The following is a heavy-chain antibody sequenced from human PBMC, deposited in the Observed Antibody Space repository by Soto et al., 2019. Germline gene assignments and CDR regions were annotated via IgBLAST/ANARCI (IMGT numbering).Heavy chain of an antibody. CDR3: TRGGGYCSSTSCYPRGWFDP. CDR1: GFTFCDYA. V-gene: IGHV3-49*04. CDR2: IRSKAYGGTT. Sequence: GSLRLSCTVSGFTFCDYAIICGRHSPVKGLEWVVFIRSKAYGGTTEYAASVKGRFTISRDDSKSIAYLQMNSLKTEDTAVYYCTRGGGYCSSTSCYPRGWFDPWGQGTLVTVSS. J-gene: IGHJ5*02. D-gene: IGHD2-2*01.